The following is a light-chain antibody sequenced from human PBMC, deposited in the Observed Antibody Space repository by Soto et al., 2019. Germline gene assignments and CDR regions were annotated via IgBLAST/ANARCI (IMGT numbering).Light chain of an antibody. CDR1: QSISTS. Sequence: DIQLSQCPSSLSASVGDRVTITCRASQSISTSLNWYQQKPGKAPNLLIFTSSNLESGVPSRFSGSGSGTEFTLTISSLQPDDFATYYCQHFNSYPWTFGQGTKVDI. J-gene: IGKJ1*01. V-gene: IGKV1-39*01. CDR3: QHFNSYPWT. CDR2: TSS.